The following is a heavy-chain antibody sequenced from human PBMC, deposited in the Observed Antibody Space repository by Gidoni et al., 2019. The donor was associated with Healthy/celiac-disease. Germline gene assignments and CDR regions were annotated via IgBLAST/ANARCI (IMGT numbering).Heavy chain of an antibody. V-gene: IGHV3-49*04. CDR3: TREVLRYFDWGTDYYYYYGMDV. D-gene: IGHD3-9*01. J-gene: IGHJ6*02. CDR2: IRSKAYGGTT. Sequence: EVQLVESGGGLVQPGRSLRISCTASGFTFGDYAMSWVRPAPGKGLEWVGFIRSKAYGGTTEYAASVKGRFTISRDDSKSIAYLQMNSLKTEDTAVYYCTREVLRYFDWGTDYYYYYGMDVWGQGTTVTVSS. CDR1: GFTFGDYA.